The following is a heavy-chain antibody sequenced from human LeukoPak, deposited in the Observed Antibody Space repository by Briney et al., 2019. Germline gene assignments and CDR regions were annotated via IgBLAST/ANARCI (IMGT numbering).Heavy chain of an antibody. CDR1: GFTFSRYW. J-gene: IGHJ3*02. CDR2: IYGDGSST. V-gene: IGHV3-74*01. CDR3: IRDYGAVGATNAFDI. D-gene: IGHD1-26*01. Sequence: PGGSLRLSCAASGFTFSRYWMHWVRQVPGKGLVWVSRIYGDGSSTSYAECVKGRFTISRDNAQNALYLQMNSLRVEDTAVYYCIRDYGAVGATNAFDIWGQGTMVTVSS.